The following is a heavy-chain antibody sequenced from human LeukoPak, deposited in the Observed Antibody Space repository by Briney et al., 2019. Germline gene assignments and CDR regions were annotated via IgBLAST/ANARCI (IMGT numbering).Heavy chain of an antibody. D-gene: IGHD3-3*01. Sequence: SETLSLTCTVSGGSISSSSYYWGWLRQPPGKGLEYIGTIYYSGSTYYNPSLKSRVTISVDTSKNQFSLKLSSVTAADTAVYYCASESVFGVVIIRSDPWGQGTLVTVSS. V-gene: IGHV4-39*07. CDR2: IYYSGST. CDR1: GGSISSSSYY. J-gene: IGHJ5*02. CDR3: ASESVFGVVIIRSDP.